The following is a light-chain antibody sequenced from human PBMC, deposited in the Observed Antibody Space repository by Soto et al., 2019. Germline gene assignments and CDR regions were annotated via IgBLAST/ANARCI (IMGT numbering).Light chain of an antibody. CDR3: QQYDTSLWAYT. Sequence: ELVSTQSPVTLSLSPGERATLSCRASEIVTSSYLAWYQQKPGQPPRLLIYGASDRAAGIPDRFSGSGSGTDFTLTISRLEPADFAVYYCQQYDTSLWAYTFGQGTKLEIK. J-gene: IGKJ2*01. V-gene: IGKV3-20*01. CDR1: EIVTSSY. CDR2: GAS.